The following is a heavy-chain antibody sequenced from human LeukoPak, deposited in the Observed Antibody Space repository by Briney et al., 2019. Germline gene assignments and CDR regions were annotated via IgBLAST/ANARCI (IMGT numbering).Heavy chain of an antibody. J-gene: IGHJ5*02. CDR2: ISAYNGNT. CDR3: AVRVGSWFDP. Sequence: GESLKISCKASGYTFTSYGISWVRQAPGQGLEWMGWISAYNGNTNYAQKLQGRVTMTTDTSTSTAYMELRSLRSDDTAVYYCAVRVGSWFDPWGQGTLVTVSS. CDR1: GYTFTSYG. V-gene: IGHV1-18*01. D-gene: IGHD1-26*01.